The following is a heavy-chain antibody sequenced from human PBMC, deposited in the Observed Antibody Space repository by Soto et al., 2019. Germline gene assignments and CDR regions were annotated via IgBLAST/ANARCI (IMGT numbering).Heavy chain of an antibody. J-gene: IGHJ4*02. CDR2: IYYSGST. D-gene: IGHD3-3*01. CDR3: ATVAGLGVVTPFMDY. CDR1: GGSISSSRYR. V-gene: IGHV4-39*01. Sequence: QLQLQESGPGLVKPSETLSLICTVSGGSISSSRYRWGWVRQPPGKGLEWIGTIYYSGSTHYNPSLRSRVPIPVATSKSQFSLRLNSVTAADTAVYYCATVAGLGVVTPFMDYWGQGTLVTVSS.